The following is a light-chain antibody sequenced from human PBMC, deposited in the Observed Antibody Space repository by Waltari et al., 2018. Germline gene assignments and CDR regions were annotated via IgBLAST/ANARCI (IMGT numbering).Light chain of an antibody. CDR3: QQYYDIPWT. J-gene: IGKJ1*01. CDR1: QSVLYSSNSQNY. V-gene: IGKV4-1*01. Sequence: DIVMTQSPDSLAVSLGERVTINCKSSQSVLYSSNSQNYLAWYQQKPGQPPKLLIYWASARESGVPDRFSGSESGTDFTLTISSLQAEDVAVYYCQQYYDIPWTFGQGTKVDIK. CDR2: WAS.